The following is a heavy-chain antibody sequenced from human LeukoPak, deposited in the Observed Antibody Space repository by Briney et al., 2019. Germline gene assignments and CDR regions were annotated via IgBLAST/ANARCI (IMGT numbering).Heavy chain of an antibody. D-gene: IGHD6-19*01. Sequence: GGSLRLSCAAAGFTFSSYSMNWVRQAPGKGLEWVSSVSSNSSYIYYADSVKGRFTISRDNAKNSLYLQMHSLRAEDTAVYYCARSYSSAWDDAFDIWGQGTVVTVSS. V-gene: IGHV3-21*01. J-gene: IGHJ3*02. CDR2: VSSNSSYI. CDR1: GFTFSSYS. CDR3: ARSYSSAWDDAFDI.